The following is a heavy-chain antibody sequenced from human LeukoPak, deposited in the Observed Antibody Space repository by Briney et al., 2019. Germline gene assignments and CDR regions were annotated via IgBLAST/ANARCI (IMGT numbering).Heavy chain of an antibody. CDR2: THTSGTT. D-gene: IGHD6-19*01. Sequence: KSSETLSLTCTVSGGSLSSYYWTWIRHPAGKGLEWIGRTHTSGTTIHNPSHKSRVTMSVDTSNHHFALKLSSVTAADTAVYYCARETEVPGGRSWDFWGQGTLVTVSS. V-gene: IGHV4-4*07. CDR1: GGSLSSYY. J-gene: IGHJ4*02. CDR3: ARETEVPGGRSWDF.